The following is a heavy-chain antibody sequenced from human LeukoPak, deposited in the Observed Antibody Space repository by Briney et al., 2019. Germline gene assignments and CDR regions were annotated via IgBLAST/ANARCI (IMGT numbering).Heavy chain of an antibody. CDR1: GFTFSSYG. CDR3: ARMPMVQAPGIDY. D-gene: IGHD3-10*01. V-gene: IGHV3-33*01. CDR2: IWYDGSNK. Sequence: PGGSLRLSCAASGFTFSSYGMHWVRQAPGKGLEWVAVIWYDGSNKYYADSVKGRFTVSRDNSKNTLYLQMNSLRAEDTAVYYCARMPMVQAPGIDYWGQGTLVTVSS. J-gene: IGHJ4*02.